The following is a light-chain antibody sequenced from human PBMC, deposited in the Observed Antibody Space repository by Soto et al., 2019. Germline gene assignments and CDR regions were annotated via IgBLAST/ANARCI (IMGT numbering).Light chain of an antibody. J-gene: IGKJ5*01. CDR3: QHYSPSPVT. Sequence: EVVLTQSPGTLSLSPGERATLSCRASQSVDNRLAWYQQKPGQPPRLLIFDASSRATDIPDRFSGRGSGTDFSLTITRLAPEDFALYYCQHYSPSPVTFGQGTRLEI. CDR2: DAS. CDR1: QSVDNR. V-gene: IGKV3-20*01.